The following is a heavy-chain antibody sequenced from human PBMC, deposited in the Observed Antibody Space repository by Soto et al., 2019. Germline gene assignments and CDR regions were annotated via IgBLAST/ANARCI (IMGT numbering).Heavy chain of an antibody. CDR1: GGSVSSGNYY. Sequence: SETLSLTCTVSGGSVSSGNYYWSWIRQPPGKGLEWIGYIYYSGSANYNPSLNSRVNISEDTSKNQFSLKLSSVTAADTAVYYCARSDGRYWGQGTLVTVSS. J-gene: IGHJ4*02. CDR2: IYYSGSA. CDR3: ARSDGRY. V-gene: IGHV4-61*01.